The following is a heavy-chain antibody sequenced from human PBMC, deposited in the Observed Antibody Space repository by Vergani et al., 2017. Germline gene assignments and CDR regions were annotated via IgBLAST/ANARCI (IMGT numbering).Heavy chain of an antibody. CDR1: GFTFSSYG. J-gene: IGHJ4*02. V-gene: IGHV3-33*01. CDR3: ARDRDLYIYGPGPFDY. CDR2: IWCDGSNK. Sequence: QVQLVESEGGVVQPGRSLRLSCAASGFTFSSYGMHWVRQAPGKGLEWVAVIWCDGSNKYYADSVKGRFTISRDNSKNTLYLQMNSLRAEDTAVYYCARDRDLYIYGPGPFDYWGQGTLVTVSS. D-gene: IGHD5-18*01.